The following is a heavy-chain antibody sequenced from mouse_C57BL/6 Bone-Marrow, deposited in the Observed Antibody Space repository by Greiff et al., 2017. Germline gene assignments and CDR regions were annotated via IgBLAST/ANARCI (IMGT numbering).Heavy chain of an antibody. V-gene: IGHV1-80*01. CDR1: GYAFSSYW. CDR3: AREGLWYHYYAMDY. Sequence: VQLQQSGAELVKPGASVKISCKASGYAFSSYWMNWVKQRPGKGLEWIGQIYPGDGDTNYNGKFKGKATLTADKSSSTAYMQLSSLTSEDSAVYFCAREGLWYHYYAMDYWGQGTSVTVSS. J-gene: IGHJ4*01. CDR2: IYPGDGDT. D-gene: IGHD2-1*01.